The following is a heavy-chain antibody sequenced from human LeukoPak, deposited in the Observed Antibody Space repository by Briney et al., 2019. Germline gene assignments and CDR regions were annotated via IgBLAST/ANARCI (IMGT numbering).Heavy chain of an antibody. D-gene: IGHD3-22*01. V-gene: IGHV3-15*01. J-gene: IGHJ4*02. CDR1: GFTFSNAW. CDR3: TTDTPETYYYDSSGYYSPFIDY. Sequence: PGGSLRLSCAASGFTFSNAWMSWVRQAPGKGLEWVGRIKSKTDGGTTDYAAPVKGRFTISRDDSKNTLYLQMNSLKTEDTAVYYCTTDTPETYYYDSSGYYSPFIDYWGQGTLVTVSS. CDR2: IKSKTDGGTT.